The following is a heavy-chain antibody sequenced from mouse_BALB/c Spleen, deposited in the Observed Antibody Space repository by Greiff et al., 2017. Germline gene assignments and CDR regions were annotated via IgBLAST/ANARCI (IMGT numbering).Heavy chain of an antibody. CDR2: ILPGSGST. Sequence: VQLQQSGAELMKPGASVKISCKATGYTFSSYWIEWVKQRPGHGLEWIGEILPGSGSTNYNEKFKGKATFTADTSSNTAYMQLSSLTSEDSAVYYCARVGYDYDAAWFAYWGQGTLVTVSA. D-gene: IGHD2-4*01. CDR1: GYTFSSYW. V-gene: IGHV1-9*01. CDR3: ARVGYDYDAAWFAY. J-gene: IGHJ3*01.